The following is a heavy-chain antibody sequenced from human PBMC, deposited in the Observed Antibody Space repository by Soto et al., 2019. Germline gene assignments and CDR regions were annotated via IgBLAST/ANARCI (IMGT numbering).Heavy chain of an antibody. J-gene: IGHJ4*02. CDR1: GFTFSTYS. D-gene: IGHD1-26*01. Sequence: EVQLAESGGGLVQPGGSLRLSCAASGFTFSTYSMNWVRQAPGKGLEWVSYISSSSSTICYADSVKGRFTISRDNAKNSRYLEMNSLRTEDTAVYYCSRVGWELLLDYFDYWGQGTLVTVSS. V-gene: IGHV3-48*01. CDR3: SRVGWELLLDYFDY. CDR2: ISSSSSTI.